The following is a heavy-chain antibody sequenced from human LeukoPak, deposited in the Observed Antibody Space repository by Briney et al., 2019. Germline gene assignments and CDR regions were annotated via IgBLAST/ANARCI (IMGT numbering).Heavy chain of an antibody. CDR2: INQTGNT. Sequence: SETLSLTCAVDGGYFSGFYWTWIRQTPAKRLEWIGEINQTGNTNYNPSLTDYNPSLKPRVTISVDSSKSQLSLKVNSVTAADTGIYYCVRVRHDPLEYGYYMDVWGTGTPVAVSS. CDR3: VRVRHDPLEYGYYMDV. J-gene: IGHJ6*03. CDR1: GGYFSGFY. V-gene: IGHV4-34*01. D-gene: IGHD3-3*01.